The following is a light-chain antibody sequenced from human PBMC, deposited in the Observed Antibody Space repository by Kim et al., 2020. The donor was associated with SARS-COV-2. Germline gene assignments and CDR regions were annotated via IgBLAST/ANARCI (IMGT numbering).Light chain of an antibody. Sequence: QSVLTQPPSASGSPGQRVTISCSGSTSTIGNNNVNCYQQFPGTAPKLLIFGSDQRPSGVPNRFSGSKSGTSASLAITGLLSEDEAHYYCATWDDTVSNWVFGGGTQLTVL. CDR2: GSD. J-gene: IGLJ3*02. CDR1: TSTIGNNN. V-gene: IGLV1-44*01. CDR3: ATWDDTVSNWV.